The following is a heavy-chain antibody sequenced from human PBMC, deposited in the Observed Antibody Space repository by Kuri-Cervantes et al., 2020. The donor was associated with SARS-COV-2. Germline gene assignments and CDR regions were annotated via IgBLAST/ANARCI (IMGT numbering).Heavy chain of an antibody. CDR3: ARDVLRRTLLAQSYAYDI. J-gene: IGHJ3*02. CDR2: MNPNSGNK. D-gene: IGHD3-10*02. CDR1: GYIFTRYD. V-gene: IGHV1-8*01. Sequence: ASVKVSCKASGYIFTRYDISWVRQATGQGLEWMGGMNPNSGNKGYAQKFQGRLSMTRDTSISTVYMELSSLRSEDPAVYYWARDVLRRTLLAQSYAYDIWDQAI.